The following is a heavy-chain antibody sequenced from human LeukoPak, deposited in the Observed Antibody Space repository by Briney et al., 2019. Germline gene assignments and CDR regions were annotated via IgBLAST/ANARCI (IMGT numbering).Heavy chain of an antibody. Sequence: PGGSLRLSCAASGFTFDDYGMSWVRQAPGKGLEWVSAISGSGGSTYYADSVKGRFTISRDNSKNTLYLQMNSLRAEDTAVYYCAKDPYYYDSSGYSGWGQGTLVTVSS. CDR1: GFTFDDYG. D-gene: IGHD3-22*01. J-gene: IGHJ4*02. CDR2: ISGSGGST. CDR3: AKDPYYYDSSGYSG. V-gene: IGHV3-23*01.